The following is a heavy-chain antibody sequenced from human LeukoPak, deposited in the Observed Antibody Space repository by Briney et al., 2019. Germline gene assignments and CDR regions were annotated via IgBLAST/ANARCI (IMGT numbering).Heavy chain of an antibody. Sequence: GGCLRLSCAASGFTFTSNCMPWVRQAPGKGLEWVAAIRPDESSAYYADSVNGRFTISRDNSKNTQYLQMNSLRIEDSAVYYCATGSAYYYGSWGQGTLVTVSS. J-gene: IGHJ5*02. D-gene: IGHD3-3*01. CDR2: IRPDESSA. CDR3: ATGSAYYYGS. V-gene: IGHV3-30-3*01. CDR1: GFTFTSNC.